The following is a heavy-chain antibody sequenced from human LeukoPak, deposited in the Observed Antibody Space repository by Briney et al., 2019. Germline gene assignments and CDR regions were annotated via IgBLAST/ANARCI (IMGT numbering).Heavy chain of an antibody. CDR2: INHRGST. V-gene: IGHV4-34*01. CDR3: PRYPCRLWSKVGWFDP. Sequence: SETLSLTCAVSGGSFSGYYWSWIRQPPAKGLEWIGEINHRGSTNHNPPLKSRVTISVDPSKNHFPLKLSSVTAADTAGDYDPRYPCRLWSKVGWFDPWGQGTLVTVSS. D-gene: IGHD5-18*01. J-gene: IGHJ5*02. CDR1: GGSFSGYY.